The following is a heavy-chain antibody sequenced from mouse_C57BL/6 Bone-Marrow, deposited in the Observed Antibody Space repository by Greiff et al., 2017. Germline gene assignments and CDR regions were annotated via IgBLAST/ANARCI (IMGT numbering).Heavy chain of an antibody. J-gene: IGHJ1*03. Sequence: VQLQQPGAELVRPGASVKLSCKASGSTFTSYWMHWVKQRPEQGLEWIGNIDPYDGETKYNQKFKDKATLTADKSSSTAYMQLSSLTSEDAAVYYWACSPLYYCSSFEGWGTGTTVTVSS. CDR3: ACSPLYYCSSFEG. V-gene: IGHV1-52*01. CDR1: GSTFTSYW. CDR2: IDPYDGET. D-gene: IGHD1-1*01.